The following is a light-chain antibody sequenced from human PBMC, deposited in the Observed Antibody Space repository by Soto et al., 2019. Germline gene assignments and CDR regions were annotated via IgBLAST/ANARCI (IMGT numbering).Light chain of an antibody. CDR1: SSDVGGYNY. V-gene: IGLV2-8*01. CDR3: SSYAGSSNFV. Sequence: QSVLTQPPSASGSPGQSVTISCTGTSSDVGGYNYVSWYQQHPGKAPELMIYEVNKRPSGVPDRFSGSKSGNTASLTVSGLQAEDEADYYCSSYAGSSNFVFGPGTKLTVL. J-gene: IGLJ1*01. CDR2: EVN.